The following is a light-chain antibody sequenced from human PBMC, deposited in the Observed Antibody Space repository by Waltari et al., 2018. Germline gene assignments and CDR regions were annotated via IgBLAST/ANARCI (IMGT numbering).Light chain of an antibody. CDR3: ESWDRGLSFVL. CDR2: DND. Sequence: QSVLTQPPSVSAAPGQKVTISCSGHNFNIGTNYVTWYQFRPGSAPKLLIYDNDKRPSGIPDRFSGSKSGTSATLGIAGLQTGDEADYYCESWDRGLSFVLFGGGTKLTV. V-gene: IGLV1-51*01. J-gene: IGLJ2*01. CDR1: NFNIGTNY.